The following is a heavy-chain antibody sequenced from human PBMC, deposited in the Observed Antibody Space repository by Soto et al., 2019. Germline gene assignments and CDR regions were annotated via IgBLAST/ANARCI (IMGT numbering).Heavy chain of an antibody. V-gene: IGHV3-23*01. CDR1: GFTFSSYA. CDR3: ATPGHYYDSSGYYPLSD. D-gene: IGHD3-22*01. CDR2: ISGSGGST. Sequence: PGGSLRLSCAASGFTFSSYAMSWVRQAPGKGLEWVSAISGSGGSTYYADSVKGRFTISRDNSKNTLYLQMNSLRAEDTAVYYCATPGHYYDSSGYYPLSDWGQGTLVTVSS. J-gene: IGHJ4*02.